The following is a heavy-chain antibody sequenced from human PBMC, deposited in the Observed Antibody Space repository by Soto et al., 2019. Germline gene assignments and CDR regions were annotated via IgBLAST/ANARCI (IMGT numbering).Heavy chain of an antibody. J-gene: IGHJ6*02. CDR1: GFTFRSYS. V-gene: IGHV3-21*01. D-gene: IGHD6-6*01. Sequence: GESLKISCAASGFTFRSYSMNWVRQAPGKGLEWVSSISSSSFSINYADSVKGRFSISRDNAQNSLHLQMNNLRAEDTAVYYCARNESSNIYGMDVWGQGTTVTVSS. CDR3: ARNESSNIYGMDV. CDR2: ISSSSFSI.